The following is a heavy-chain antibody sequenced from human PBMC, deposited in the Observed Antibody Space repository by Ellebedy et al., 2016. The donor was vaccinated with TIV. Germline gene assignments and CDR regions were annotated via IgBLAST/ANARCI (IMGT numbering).Heavy chain of an antibody. V-gene: IGHV3-7*01. CDR1: GFTFSRDW. CDR3: ASRAYGDNVRS. D-gene: IGHD4-17*01. CDR2: IGPHGGET. J-gene: IGHJ5*02. Sequence: PGGSLRLSCAASGFTFSRDWMTWVRQFPGKGLEWVANIGPHGGETHYVDSVKGRFTISRDNARNSLFLQMNNLRAEDTAVYYCASRAYGDNVRSWGQGTLVTVSS.